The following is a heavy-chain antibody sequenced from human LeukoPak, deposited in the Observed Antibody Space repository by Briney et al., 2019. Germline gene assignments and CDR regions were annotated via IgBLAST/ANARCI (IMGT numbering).Heavy chain of an antibody. V-gene: IGHV3-15*01. Sequence: GGSLRLSCAASGFTFSNAWMSWVRQAPGKGLEWVGCIKTMSEGGTTDYAAPVKGRFSISRDDSKNTVTLQINSLKTEDTAVYYCATALRITGMDVWGQGSTVTVSS. CDR1: GFTFSNAW. CDR3: ATALRITGMDV. D-gene: IGHD2-15*01. CDR2: IKTMSEGGTT. J-gene: IGHJ6*02.